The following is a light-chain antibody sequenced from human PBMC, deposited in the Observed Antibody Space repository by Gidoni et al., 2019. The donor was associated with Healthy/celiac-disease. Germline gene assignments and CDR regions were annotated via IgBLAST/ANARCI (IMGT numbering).Light chain of an antibody. J-gene: IGKJ5*01. Sequence: DLQLTQSPSSLSASVGDRVTITCRASQSISSYLNWYQQKPGKAPKLLIYAASSLQSGVPSRFSGSGSGTDFTLTISSLQPEDFATYYCQQSYSTQITFXXXTRLEIK. CDR2: AAS. CDR1: QSISSY. CDR3: QQSYSTQIT. V-gene: IGKV1-39*01.